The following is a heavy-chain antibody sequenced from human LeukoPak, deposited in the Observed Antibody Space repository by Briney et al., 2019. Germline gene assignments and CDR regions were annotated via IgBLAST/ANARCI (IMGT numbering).Heavy chain of an antibody. CDR1: GGSFSGYY. CDR3: AREGCYDSSGLFYLAPFDY. CDR2: IYYSGSS. D-gene: IGHD3-22*01. V-gene: IGHV4-4*08. Sequence: SETLSLTCAVYGGSFSGYYWSWIRQPPWQGLEWMGYIYYSGSSNYNPSLTSPVTISVYTYKNQFSLKLRSVTAADTAVYYCAREGCYDSSGLFYLAPFDYWGQGNLVTVSS. J-gene: IGHJ4*02.